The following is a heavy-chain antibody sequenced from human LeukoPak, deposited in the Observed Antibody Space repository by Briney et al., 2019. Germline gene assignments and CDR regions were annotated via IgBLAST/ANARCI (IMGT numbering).Heavy chain of an antibody. J-gene: IGHJ4*02. Sequence: PSETLSLTCTVSGGSISSYYWSWIRQPPGKGLEWIGYFYYSGSTNYNPSLKSRSTISVDTSKNQFSLKLSPVTAADTAVYYCARRGYGDYWGQGTLVTVSS. V-gene: IGHV4-59*08. CDR1: GGSISSYY. CDR3: ARRGYGDY. CDR2: FYYSGST. D-gene: IGHD5-18*01.